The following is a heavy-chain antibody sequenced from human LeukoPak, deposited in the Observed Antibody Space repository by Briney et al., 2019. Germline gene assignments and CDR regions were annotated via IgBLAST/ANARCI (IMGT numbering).Heavy chain of an antibody. CDR2: ISYDGSNK. Sequence: GGSLRLSCAASGFTFSSYGMHWVRQTPGKGLEWVAVISYDGSNKYYADSVKGRFTISRDNSKNTLYLQMNSLRAEDTAVYYCANPEIVGATDDAFDIWGQGTMVTVSS. D-gene: IGHD1-26*01. V-gene: IGHV3-30*18. CDR1: GFTFSSYG. J-gene: IGHJ3*02. CDR3: ANPEIVGATDDAFDI.